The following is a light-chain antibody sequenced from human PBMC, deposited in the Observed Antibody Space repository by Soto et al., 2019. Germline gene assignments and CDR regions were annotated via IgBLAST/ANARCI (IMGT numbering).Light chain of an antibody. Sequence: EIVMTQSPATLSVSPGERATLSCRASQSVSSNLAWYQQKPGQAPRLLIYGASTRATGIPARFSGSGSGTELTLTISSLQSEDFAVYYCQQYNNWHITFGQGTRLEIK. CDR3: QQYNNWHIT. CDR2: GAS. CDR1: QSVSSN. V-gene: IGKV3-15*01. J-gene: IGKJ5*01.